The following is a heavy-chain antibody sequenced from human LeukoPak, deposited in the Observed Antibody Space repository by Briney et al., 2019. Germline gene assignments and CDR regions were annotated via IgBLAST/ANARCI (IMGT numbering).Heavy chain of an antibody. V-gene: IGHV3-74*01. CDR1: GLTFHNTW. D-gene: IGHD6-19*01. CDR3: ARDLSSGWYTEAFDI. CDR2: IISDGITT. J-gene: IGHJ3*02. Sequence: GGSLRLSCAASGLTFHNTWMHWIRQAPGKGLVWVSRIISDGITTTYADSVKGRFTISRDNAKNSLYLQMNSLRAEDTAVYYCARDLSSGWYTEAFDIWGQGTMVTVSS.